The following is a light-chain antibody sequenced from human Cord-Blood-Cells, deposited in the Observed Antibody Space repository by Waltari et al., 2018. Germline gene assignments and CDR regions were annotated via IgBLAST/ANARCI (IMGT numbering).Light chain of an antibody. CDR1: QSISSY. CDR3: QQSYSTPRT. V-gene: IGKV1-39*01. Sequence: DIQMTQSPSSLSASVGDRVTITCRASQSISSYLNWYQQKPGKAPKLLIYAASSLQSGVPSRFNGSVSGTDFTLAISRLQPEDFATYYCQQSYSTPRTFGQGTKVEIK. CDR2: AAS. J-gene: IGKJ1*01.